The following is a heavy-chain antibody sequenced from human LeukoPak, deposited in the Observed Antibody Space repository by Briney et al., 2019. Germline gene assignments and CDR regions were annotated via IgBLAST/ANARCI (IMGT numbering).Heavy chain of an antibody. J-gene: IGHJ4*02. CDR3: ARDGYYYDSSGYYF. V-gene: IGHV4-4*07. CDR1: GGSISSYY. D-gene: IGHD3-22*01. Sequence: SETLSLTCTVSGGSISSYYWSWIRQPAGKGLEWIGRIYTTGITHYNPSLKSRVTMSVDTSKNQFSLKLTSVTAADTAVYYCARDGYYYDSSGYYFWGQGTLVTVSS. CDR2: IYTTGIT.